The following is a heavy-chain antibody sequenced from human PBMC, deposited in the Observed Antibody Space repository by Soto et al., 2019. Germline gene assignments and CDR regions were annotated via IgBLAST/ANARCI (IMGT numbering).Heavy chain of an antibody. CDR1: GFTFSDYY. D-gene: IGHD2-2*01. Sequence: PWWSLRLSCAASGFTFSDYYMSLIRQAPGKGLEWVSYISSSGSTIYYADSVKGRFTISRDNAKNSLYLQMNSLRAEDTAVYYCARGVQLLRYFFQHWGQGTLVTVYS. CDR3: ARGVQLLRYFFQH. V-gene: IGHV3-11*01. J-gene: IGHJ1*01. CDR2: ISSSGSTI.